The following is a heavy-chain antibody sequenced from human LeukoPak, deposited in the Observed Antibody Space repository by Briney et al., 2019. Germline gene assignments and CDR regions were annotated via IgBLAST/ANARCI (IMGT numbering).Heavy chain of an antibody. CDR2: IYYSGST. J-gene: IGHJ3*02. Sequence: PSETPSLTCTVSGGSISSYYWSWIRQPPGKGLEWIGYIYYSGSTNYNPSLKSRVTISVDTSKNQFSLKLSSVTAADTAVYYCARYTWIQLWPDAFDIWGQGTMVTVSS. CDR1: GGSISSYY. V-gene: IGHV4-59*01. CDR3: ARYTWIQLWPDAFDI. D-gene: IGHD5-18*01.